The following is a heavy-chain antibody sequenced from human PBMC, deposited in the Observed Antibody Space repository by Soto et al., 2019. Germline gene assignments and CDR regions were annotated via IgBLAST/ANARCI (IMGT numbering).Heavy chain of an antibody. CDR1: GYSISSSNW. D-gene: IGHD2-8*02. J-gene: IGHJ4*02. CDR3: AREKITGLFDY. Sequence: PSETLSLTCAVSGYSISSSNWWGWIRQPPGKGLEWIGYIYYSGTTYYNPSLKSRVTMSVDTSKNQFSLKLTSVTAADTAVYYCAREKITGLFDYWGQGNLVTVSS. CDR2: IYYSGTT. V-gene: IGHV4-28*03.